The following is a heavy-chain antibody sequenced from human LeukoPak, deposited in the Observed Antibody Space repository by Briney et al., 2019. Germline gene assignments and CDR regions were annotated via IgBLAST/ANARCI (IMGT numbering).Heavy chain of an antibody. CDR1: GGSFSGYY. J-gene: IGHJ4*02. Sequence: SETLSLTCAVYGGSFSGYYWSWIRQPPGKGLEWIGEINHSGSTYYNPSLKSRVTISVDRSKNQFSLKLSSVTAADTAVYYCAREVTGLTGFDYWGQGTLVTVSS. CDR2: INHSGST. CDR3: AREVTGLTGFDY. V-gene: IGHV4-34*01.